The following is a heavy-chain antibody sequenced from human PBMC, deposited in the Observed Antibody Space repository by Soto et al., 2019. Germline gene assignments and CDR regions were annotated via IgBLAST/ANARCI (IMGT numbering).Heavy chain of an antibody. J-gene: IGHJ4*02. CDR2: IYYSGST. D-gene: IGHD6-13*01. CDR3: ARASFGIIAAFDY. Sequence: QVQLQESGPGLVKPSQTLSLTCTVSSGSISSGGLYWSWIRQQPGKGPEWIGDIYYSGSTYYNPSLTSRVILSVDTSKNQFSLKLSSMTAADTAVYYCARASFGIIAAFDYWGQGTLVTVSS. CDR1: SGSISSGGLY. V-gene: IGHV4-31*03.